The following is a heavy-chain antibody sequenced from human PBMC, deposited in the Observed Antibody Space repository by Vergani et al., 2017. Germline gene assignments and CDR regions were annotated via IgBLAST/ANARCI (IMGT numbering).Heavy chain of an antibody. J-gene: IGHJ4*02. CDR2: IHPNNGDT. CDR3: STHWEPGYYDVDD. V-gene: IGHV1-2*02. D-gene: IGHD3-9*01. Sequence: QVQLVQSGAEVKKPGASVKVSCKASGYTFTGYYIHWVRQAPGQGLEWMGWIHPNNGDTNYAQKFRGRVTMTSDSSINTAYLELSSLRPGDTALYFCSTHWEPGYYDVDDWGQGTLVTVSS. CDR1: GYTFTGYY.